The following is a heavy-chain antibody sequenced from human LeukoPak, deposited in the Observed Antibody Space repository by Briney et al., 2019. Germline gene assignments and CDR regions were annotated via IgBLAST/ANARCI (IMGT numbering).Heavy chain of an antibody. D-gene: IGHD3-3*01. CDR2: IYYSGST. J-gene: IGHJ3*02. V-gene: IGHV4-39*07. CDR1: GGSISSSSYY. Sequence: SETLSLTCTVSGGSISSSSYYWGWIRQPPGKGLEWIGSIYYSGSTYYNPSLKSRVTISVDTSKNQFSLKLSSVTAADTAVYYCARDGPSRRDFDAFDIWGQGTMVTVSS. CDR3: ARDGPSRRDFDAFDI.